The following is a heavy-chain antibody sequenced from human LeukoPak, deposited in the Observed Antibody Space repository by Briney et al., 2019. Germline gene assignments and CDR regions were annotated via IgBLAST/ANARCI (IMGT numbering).Heavy chain of an antibody. J-gene: IGHJ4*02. CDR1: GYTFTSYG. CDR2: INPNSGGT. V-gene: IGHV1-2*02. Sequence: ASVKVSCKASGYTFTSYGISWVRQAPGQGLEWMGWINPNSGGTNYAQKFQGRVTMTRDTSISTAYMELSRLRSDDTAVYYCARVTLHSRDYYFDYWGQGTLVTVSS. D-gene: IGHD5-24*01. CDR3: ARVTLHSRDYYFDY.